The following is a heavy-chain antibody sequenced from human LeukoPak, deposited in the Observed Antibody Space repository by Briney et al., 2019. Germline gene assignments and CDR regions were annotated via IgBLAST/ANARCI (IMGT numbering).Heavy chain of an antibody. CDR2: IYYSGST. CDR1: GGSISSYY. V-gene: IGHV4-59*01. Sequence: SETLSLTCTVSGGSISSYYWSWIRQPPGKGLEWIGDIYYSGSTNYNPSLKSRVTISVDASKNQFSLKLSSVTAADTAVYYCASSGSVGPYYFDYWGQGTLVTVSS. CDR3: ASSGSVGPYYFDY. D-gene: IGHD3-10*01. J-gene: IGHJ4*02.